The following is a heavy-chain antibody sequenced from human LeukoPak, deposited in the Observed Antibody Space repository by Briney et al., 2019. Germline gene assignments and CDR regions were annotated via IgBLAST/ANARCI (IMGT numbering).Heavy chain of an antibody. V-gene: IGHV1-69*01. CDR3: ARGWLAETTVVTPYNY. Sequence: ASVKVSCKASGGSFSSHAINWVRQAPGQGLEWMGGLIPIFGTANYAQKFQDRVTITAVESMSTVYMELSSLRSEDTAVYYCARGWLAETTVVTPYNYWGQGSLVTVSS. J-gene: IGHJ4*02. D-gene: IGHD4-23*01. CDR2: LIPIFGTA. CDR1: GGSFSSHA.